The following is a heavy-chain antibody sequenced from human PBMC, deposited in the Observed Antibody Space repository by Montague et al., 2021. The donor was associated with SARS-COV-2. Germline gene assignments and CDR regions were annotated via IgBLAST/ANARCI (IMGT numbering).Heavy chain of an antibody. D-gene: IGHD2-2*01. V-gene: IGHV6-1*01. CDR1: GDSVSSNSGA. Sequence: CAISGDSVSSNSGAWNWLRQSPSRGLEWLGRTYHRSKWYYNYGVSVESRITANADTSKNQVFLQLNSVTPEDTAVYFCARGLPAGPNFGMDVWGQGTTVTVSS. CDR3: ARGLPAGPNFGMDV. J-gene: IGHJ6*02. CDR2: TYHRSKWYY.